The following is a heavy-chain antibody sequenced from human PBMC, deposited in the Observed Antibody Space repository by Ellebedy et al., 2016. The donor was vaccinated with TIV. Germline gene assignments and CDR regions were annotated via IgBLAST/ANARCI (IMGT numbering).Heavy chain of an antibody. CDR3: ARGPYSSSWYNKWHYYYGMDV. CDR2: IWYDGSNK. V-gene: IGHV3-33*01. Sequence: GESLKISXAASGFTFSSYGMHWVRQAPGKGLEWVAVIWYDGSNKYYADSVKGRFTISRDNSKNTLYLQMNSLRAEDTAVYYCARGPYSSSWYNKWHYYYGMDVWGQGTTVTVSS. D-gene: IGHD6-13*01. J-gene: IGHJ6*02. CDR1: GFTFSSYG.